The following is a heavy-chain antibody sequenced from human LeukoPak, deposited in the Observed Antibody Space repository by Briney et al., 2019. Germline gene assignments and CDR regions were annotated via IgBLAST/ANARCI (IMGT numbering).Heavy chain of an antibody. CDR1: GGTFSSYA. CDR2: IIPIFGTA. V-gene: IGHV1-69*01. J-gene: IGHJ6*03. D-gene: IGHD4-11*01. Sequence: SVKVSCKASGGTFSSYAISWVRQAPGQGLEWMGGIIPIFGTANYAQKFQGRVTITADESTSTAYMELSSLRSEDTAVYYCARETFTVPYYYYYMDVWGKGTTVTVSS. CDR3: ARETFTVPYYYYYMDV.